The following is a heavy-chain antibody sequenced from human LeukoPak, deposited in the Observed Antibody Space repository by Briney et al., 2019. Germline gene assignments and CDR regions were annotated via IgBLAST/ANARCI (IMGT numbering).Heavy chain of an antibody. CDR2: ISYDGSNK. V-gene: IGHV3-30-3*01. CDR3: AASPPYYYYMDV. J-gene: IGHJ6*03. CDR1: GFTFSSYA. Sequence: GGSLRLSCAASGFTFSSYAMHWVRQAPGKGLEWVAVISYDGSNKYYADSVKGRFTISRDNSKNTLYLQMNSLRAEDTAVYYCAASPPYYYYMDVWGKGTTVTVSS.